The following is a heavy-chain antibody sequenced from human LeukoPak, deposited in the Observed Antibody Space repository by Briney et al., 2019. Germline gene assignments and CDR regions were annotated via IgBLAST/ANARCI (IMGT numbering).Heavy chain of an antibody. CDR2: INPKSSGT. CDR1: GYTFTDYS. D-gene: IGHD6-13*01. J-gene: IGHJ4*02. CDR3: ARDESSSLRI. Sequence: ASVKVSCKASGYTFTDYSLHWVRQAPGQGLEWMGWINPKSSGTNYAQKLQGRVTMTTDTSTSTAYMELRSLRSDDTAVYYCARDESSSLRIWGQGTLVTVSS. V-gene: IGHV1-2*02.